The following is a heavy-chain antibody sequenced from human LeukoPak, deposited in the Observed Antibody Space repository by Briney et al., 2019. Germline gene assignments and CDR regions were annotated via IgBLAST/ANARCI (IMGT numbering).Heavy chain of an antibody. CDR3: ARDRRVLRYFDWLFLYYFDY. D-gene: IGHD3-9*01. V-gene: IGHV4-34*01. CDR1: GGPFSGYY. J-gene: IGHJ4*02. CDR2: INHSGST. Sequence: SETLSLTCAVYGGPFSGYYWSWIRQPPGKGLEWIGEINHSGSTNYNPSLKSRVTISVDTSKNQFSLKLSSVTAADTAVYYCARDRRVLRYFDWLFLYYFDYWGQGTLVTVSS.